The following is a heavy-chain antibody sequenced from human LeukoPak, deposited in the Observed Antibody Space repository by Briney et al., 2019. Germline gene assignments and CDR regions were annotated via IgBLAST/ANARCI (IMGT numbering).Heavy chain of an antibody. CDR3: AEVESSYCRI. J-gene: IGHJ4*02. CDR2: IGGGGSTT. V-gene: IGHV3-23*01. Sequence: QPGGSLRLSCAASGFTFSSYEMNWVRQAPGKGLEWVSSIGGGGSTTYYADSVRGRFTISRGNSKNSMYLQMSSLRAEDTAIYYCAEVESSYCRIWGQGTLVTVSS. D-gene: IGHD3-10*01. CDR1: GFTFSSYE.